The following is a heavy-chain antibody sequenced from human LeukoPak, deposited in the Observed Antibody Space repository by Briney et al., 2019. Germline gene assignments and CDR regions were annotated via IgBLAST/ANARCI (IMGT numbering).Heavy chain of an antibody. J-gene: IGHJ4*02. V-gene: IGHV3-9*01. CDR3: AKDIEDSYGYSFDY. D-gene: IGHD5-18*01. CDR2: ISWNSGSI. CDR1: GFTFDDYA. Sequence: GGSLRLSCAASGFTFDDYAMHWVRQAPGKGPEWVSGISWNSGSIGYADSVKGRFTISRDNAKNSLYLQMNSLRAEDTALYYCAKDIEDSYGYSFDYWGQGTLVTLSS.